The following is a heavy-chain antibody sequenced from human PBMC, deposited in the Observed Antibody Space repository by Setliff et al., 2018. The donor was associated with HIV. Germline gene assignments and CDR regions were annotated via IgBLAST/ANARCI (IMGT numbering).Heavy chain of an antibody. CDR3: GPSTNGWGPDGFDV. CDR1: GLIVNWKW. D-gene: IGHD7-27*01. V-gene: IGHV3-66*02. CDR2: IDGDDNT. J-gene: IGHJ3*01. Sequence: GGSLRLSCAASGLIVNWKWIGWARRAPGKGLEWVSIIDGDDNTDFTDSVKGRFAISRDNSRNTVYLQMNSLGPEDTAIYYCGPSTNGWGPDGFDVWGRGTRVTVSS.